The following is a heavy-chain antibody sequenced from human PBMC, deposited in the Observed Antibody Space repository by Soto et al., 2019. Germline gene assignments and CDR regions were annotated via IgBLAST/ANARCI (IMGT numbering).Heavy chain of an antibody. CDR2: ISDNGERT. V-gene: IGHV3-23*01. CDR1: GFTFSNYA. J-gene: IGHJ6*02. D-gene: IGHD6-13*01. CDR3: ASSNIAAAPYGMDV. Sequence: GGALRLSCAASGFTFSNYAMTWVRQAPGKGLEWVSAISDNGERTHYADSVKGRFSISRDNSKNTLDLQMNSLRSEDTAVYYCASSNIAAAPYGMDVWGQGTTVTVSS.